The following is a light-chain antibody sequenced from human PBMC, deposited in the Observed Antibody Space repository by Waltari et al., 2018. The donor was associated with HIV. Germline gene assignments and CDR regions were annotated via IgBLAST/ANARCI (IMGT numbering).Light chain of an antibody. V-gene: IGLV2-14*01. J-gene: IGLJ3*02. CDR1: DSTVGAYDS. CDR3: SSYRSINTLV. CDR2: EVT. Sequence: QSALTPPAPASWSPGTSVPISSIATDSTVGAYDSVSGYPQSPGRAPKLIIFEVTNRPAGISNRCSASKSGNTAALTISGLQADDEADYFCSSYRSINTLVFGGGTKLTV.